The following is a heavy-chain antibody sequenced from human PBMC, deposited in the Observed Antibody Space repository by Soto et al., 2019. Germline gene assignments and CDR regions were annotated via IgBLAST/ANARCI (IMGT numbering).Heavy chain of an antibody. CDR2: IYHSGST. D-gene: IGHD3-22*01. Sequence: PSETLSLTCAVSGYSINSGYYWGWIRQPPGKGLEWIGSIYHSGSTYYNPSLKSRVTISIDTSKNQFSLKLSSVTAADTAVYYCARAYYDSSGYRTRGWFDPWGQGTLVTVSS. V-gene: IGHV4-38-2*01. CDR1: GYSINSGYY. CDR3: ARAYYDSSGYRTRGWFDP. J-gene: IGHJ5*02.